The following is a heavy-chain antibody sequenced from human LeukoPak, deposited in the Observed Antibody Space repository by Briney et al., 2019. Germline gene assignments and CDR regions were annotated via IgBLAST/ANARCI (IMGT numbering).Heavy chain of an antibody. D-gene: IGHD5-24*01. CDR3: ARAGRDGYQLDY. Sequence: SETLSLTCTVSGGSISSYYWSWIRQPPGKGLEWIGYIYYSGSTNYNPSLKSQVTISVDTSKNQFSLKLSSVTAADTAVYYCARAGRDGYQLDYWGQGTLVTVSS. V-gene: IGHV4-59*01. CDR1: GGSISSYY. J-gene: IGHJ4*02. CDR2: IYYSGST.